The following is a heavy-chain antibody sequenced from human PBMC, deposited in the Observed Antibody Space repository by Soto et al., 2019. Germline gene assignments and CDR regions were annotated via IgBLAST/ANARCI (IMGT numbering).Heavy chain of an antibody. V-gene: IGHV3-23*01. CDR2: ISGTGDSS. J-gene: IGHJ4*02. CDR3: AKDNGNYGSGSFSH. Sequence: EVQLLESGGGLVQPGGSLRLSCAASGFTFGSYAMSWVRQAPGKGLEWVSLISGTGDSSEYANSVKGRFTISRDYSKTTVFLQMNSLRAEDMAVYFCAKDNGNYGSGSFSHWGQGTLVTVSS. D-gene: IGHD3-10*01. CDR1: GFTFGSYA.